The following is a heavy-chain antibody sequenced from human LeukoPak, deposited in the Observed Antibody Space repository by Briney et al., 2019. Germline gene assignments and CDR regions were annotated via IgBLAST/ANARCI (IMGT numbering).Heavy chain of an antibody. J-gene: IGHJ4*02. Sequence: SGGSLRLSCAASGFTFSSYAMSWVRQVPGEGLEWVSTISSSGGSTYSADSVKGRFTISRDNSKNTLYLQMNSLRADDTAVYYCARGSNSQPFDYWGQGTLVTVSS. CDR3: ARGSNSQPFDY. CDR2: ISSSGGST. V-gene: IGHV3-23*01. D-gene: IGHD6-13*01. CDR1: GFTFSSYA.